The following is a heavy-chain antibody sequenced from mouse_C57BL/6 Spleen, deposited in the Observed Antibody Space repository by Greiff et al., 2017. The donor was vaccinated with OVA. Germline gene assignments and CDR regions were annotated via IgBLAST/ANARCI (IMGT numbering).Heavy chain of an antibody. J-gene: IGHJ1*03. CDR1: GYTFTSYW. Sequence: QVQLKQSGAELVKPGASVKMSCKASGYTFTSYWITWVKQRPGQGLEWIGDIYPGSGSTNYNEKFKSKATLTVDTSSSTAYMQLSSLTSEDSAVYYCARGGYWYFDVWGTGTTVTVSS. CDR2: IYPGSGST. V-gene: IGHV1-55*01. CDR3: ARGGYWYFDV.